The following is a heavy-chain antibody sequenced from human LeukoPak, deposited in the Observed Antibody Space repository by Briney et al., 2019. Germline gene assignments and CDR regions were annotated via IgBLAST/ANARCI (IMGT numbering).Heavy chain of an antibody. J-gene: IGHJ4*02. D-gene: IGHD2-15*01. CDR2: INPDGREK. CDR1: GLTYSSYC. Sequence: GGSLRLSCTATGLTYSSYCMNWVRQVPGKGPEWLANINPDGREKNYVDSVKGRFTISRDNAKNSLYLQMNGLRAEDRAVYFCATGYCNGVTCSRSYWGQGPPVTVSS. V-gene: IGHV3-7*03. CDR3: ATGYCNGVTCSRSY.